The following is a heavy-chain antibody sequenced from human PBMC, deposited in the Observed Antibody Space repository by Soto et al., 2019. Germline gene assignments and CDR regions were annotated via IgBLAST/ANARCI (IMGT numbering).Heavy chain of an antibody. CDR3: ARGQGLDY. CDR2: IKHSGST. Sequence: QVQLQQWGAGLLKPSETLSLTCAVYGGSFSGYYWSWIRQPPGKGLEWIGEIKHSGSTNYNPSLKSRVTISVDTSKNQFSLKLSSVTAADTAVYYCARGQGLDYWGQGTLVTVSS. V-gene: IGHV4-34*01. CDR1: GGSFSGYY. J-gene: IGHJ4*02.